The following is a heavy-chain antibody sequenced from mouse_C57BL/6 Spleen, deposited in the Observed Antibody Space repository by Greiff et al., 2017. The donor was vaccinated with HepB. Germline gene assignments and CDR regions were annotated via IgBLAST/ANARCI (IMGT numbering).Heavy chain of an antibody. CDR2: INPSNGGT. CDR1: GYTFTSYW. J-gene: IGHJ1*03. D-gene: IGHD1-1*01. Sequence: QVQLQQPGTELVKPGASVKLSCKASGYTFTSYWMHWVKQRPGQGLEWIGNINPSNGGTNYNEKFKSKDTLTVDKSSSTAYMQLSSLTSEDSAVYYCARKGYGSSYWYFDVWGTGTTVTVSS. V-gene: IGHV1-53*01. CDR3: ARKGYGSSYWYFDV.